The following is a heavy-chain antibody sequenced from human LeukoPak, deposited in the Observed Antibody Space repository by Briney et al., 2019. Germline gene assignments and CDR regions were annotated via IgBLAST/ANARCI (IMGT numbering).Heavy chain of an antibody. CDR3: ARGEDSSGYRNWFDP. CDR1: GFTFSSYA. D-gene: IGHD3-22*01. V-gene: IGHV3-30*02. J-gene: IGHJ5*02. CDR2: IRYDGSNK. Sequence: GGSLRLSCAASGFTFSSYAMSWVRQAPGKGLEWVAFIRYDGSNKYYADSVKGRFTISSDNSKNTLYLQMNSLRAEDTAVYYCARGEDSSGYRNWFDPWGQGTLVTVSS.